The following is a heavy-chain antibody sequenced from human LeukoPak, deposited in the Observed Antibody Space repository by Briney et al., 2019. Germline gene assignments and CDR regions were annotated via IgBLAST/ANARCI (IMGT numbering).Heavy chain of an antibody. CDR1: GYTFTSYG. CDR3: AKRGITIFGVVIAEDAFDI. CDR2: ISGYNGNT. J-gene: IGHJ3*02. V-gene: IGHV1-18*01. Sequence: ASVKVSCKASGYTFTSYGISWVRQAPGQGLEWMGWISGYNGNTNSAQKLQGRVTMTTDTSTSTAYMELRSLRSDDPAVYYCAKRGITIFGVVIAEDAFDIWGQGTMVTVSS. D-gene: IGHD3-3*01.